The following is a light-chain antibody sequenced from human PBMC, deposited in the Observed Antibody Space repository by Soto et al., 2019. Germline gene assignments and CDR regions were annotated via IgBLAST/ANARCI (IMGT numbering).Light chain of an antibody. CDR1: SSNIGANYD. CDR2: TNS. J-gene: IGLJ1*01. Sequence: QSVLTQPPSVAGAPGQRVTISCTGSSSNIGANYDVQWYQHLPGTAPKLLIYTNSNRPSGVPDRVSGSKSGTSASLAISGLQDEDEAGYYCQSYGSSLSGYVVATGTQVTVL. V-gene: IGLV1-40*01. CDR3: QSYGSSLSGYV.